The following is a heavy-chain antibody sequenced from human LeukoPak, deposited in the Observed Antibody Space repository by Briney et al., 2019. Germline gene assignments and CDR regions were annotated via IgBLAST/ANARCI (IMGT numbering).Heavy chain of an antibody. Sequence: GASVKVSCKASGYTFTSYYMHWVRQAPGQGLEWMGRIIPIFGIANYAQKFQGRVTITADKSTSTAYMELSSLRSEDTAVYYCARDGLGNYGMDVWGQGTTVTVSS. CDR1: GYTFTSYY. D-gene: IGHD7-27*01. CDR2: IIPIFGIA. V-gene: IGHV1-69*04. J-gene: IGHJ6*02. CDR3: ARDGLGNYGMDV.